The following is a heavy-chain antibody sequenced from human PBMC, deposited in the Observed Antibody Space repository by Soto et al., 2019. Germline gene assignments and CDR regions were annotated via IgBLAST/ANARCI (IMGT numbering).Heavy chain of an antibody. D-gene: IGHD1-1*01. J-gene: IGHJ3*02. CDR3: ARDIQEMATTYDAFDI. Sequence: QVQLVQSGAEVKKPGSSVKVSCKASGGTFSSYAISWVRQAPGQGLEWMGGSIPIFGTANYAQKFQGRVTITADESTSTAYMELSSLRSEDTAVYYCARDIQEMATTYDAFDIWGQGTMVTVSS. CDR1: GGTFSSYA. V-gene: IGHV1-69*01. CDR2: SIPIFGTA.